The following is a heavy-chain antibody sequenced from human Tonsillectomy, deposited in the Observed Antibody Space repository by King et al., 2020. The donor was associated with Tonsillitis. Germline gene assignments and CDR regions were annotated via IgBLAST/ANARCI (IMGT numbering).Heavy chain of an antibody. J-gene: IGHJ5*02. CDR2: INPNSGGP. V-gene: IGHV1-2*02. Sequence: AQLVQSGAEVKKPGASVQVSCKASGYTFTGYYIHWVRQDPGQGLEWMGWINPNSGGPNYAQKFQGRVTMTRDASISTAYMELSRLRSDDTAVYYCARDYYGSGSIFFDPWGQGTLVTVSS. D-gene: IGHD3-10*01. CDR3: ARDYYGSGSIFFDP. CDR1: GYTFTGYY.